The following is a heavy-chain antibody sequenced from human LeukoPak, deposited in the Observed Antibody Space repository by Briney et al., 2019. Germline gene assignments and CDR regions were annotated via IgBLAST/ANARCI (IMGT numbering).Heavy chain of an antibody. D-gene: IGHD2-21*02. J-gene: IGHJ3*02. CDR1: GGSISSGDHY. CDR2: IHYSGST. Sequence: PSETLSLTCFVSGGSISSGDHYWSWIRQPPGKGLEWIVHIHYSGSTYYNPSLKSQLTISADTSKNHFSLNLRSVTAADTAVYYCARPAYCGGDCYGESAFDIWGQGTMVTVSS. V-gene: IGHV4-30-4*01. CDR3: ARPAYCGGDCYGESAFDI.